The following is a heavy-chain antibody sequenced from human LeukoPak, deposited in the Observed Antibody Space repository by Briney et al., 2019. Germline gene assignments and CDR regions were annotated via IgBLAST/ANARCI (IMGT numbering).Heavy chain of an antibody. D-gene: IGHD3-22*01. CDR2: INPSGGST. Sequence: ASVRVSSKASGYTFTSYYMHWVRQAPGQGLEWMGLINPSGGSTSYAQKFQGRVTMTRDMSTSTVYMELSSLRSEDTAVYYCAREGDYYDSSGSYDYWGQGTLVTVSS. CDR1: GYTFTSYY. V-gene: IGHV1-46*01. J-gene: IGHJ4*02. CDR3: AREGDYYDSSGSYDY.